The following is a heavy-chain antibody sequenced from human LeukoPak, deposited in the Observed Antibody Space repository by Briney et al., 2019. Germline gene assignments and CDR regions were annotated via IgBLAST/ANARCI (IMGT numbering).Heavy chain of an antibody. V-gene: IGHV4-39*01. J-gene: IGHJ2*01. Sequence: SDTLPLPCTVSGCSISSCSYHWVWLRPPPGKGLVGIGNLYYCGSHYYHPSHKSRVTISVETSKNQFCLKLSSVTGADTAVYYCARHREAALRLEFDLWGRGTLVTVSS. CDR1: GCSISSCSYH. CDR2: LYYCGSH. D-gene: IGHD6-25*01. CDR3: ARHREAALRLEFDL.